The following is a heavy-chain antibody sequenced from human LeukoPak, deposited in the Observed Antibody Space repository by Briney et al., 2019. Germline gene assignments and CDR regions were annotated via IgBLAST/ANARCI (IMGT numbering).Heavy chain of an antibody. CDR1: GYSFTGYY. V-gene: IGHV1-2*02. D-gene: IGHD3-10*01. Sequence: ASVRVSCKASGYSFTGYYFHWLRQAPGQGLEWMGWINPNSGGTNYAQKFQGRVTMTRDTSINTAYMDLSRLRSDDTAVDYCARDLFPTRDYDGSGTFPAFDIWGQGTMVTVSS. CDR2: INPNSGGT. J-gene: IGHJ3*02. CDR3: ARDLFPTRDYDGSGTFPAFDI.